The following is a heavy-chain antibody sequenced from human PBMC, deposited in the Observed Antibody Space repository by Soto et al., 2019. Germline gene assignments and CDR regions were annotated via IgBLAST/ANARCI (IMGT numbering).Heavy chain of an antibody. Sequence: LRLSCVVSGFTFSDFGMHWVRQSPVEGLAWVASISKDGLDRYYSESVKGRFTISRDDSKNTVFLQMNSLKVEDTAAYFCASPREGQWLVFDHWGQRTLVTVSS. V-gene: IGHV3-30*19. J-gene: IGHJ4*02. CDR1: GFTFSDFG. CDR2: ISKDGLDR. D-gene: IGHD6-19*01. CDR3: ASPREGQWLVFDH.